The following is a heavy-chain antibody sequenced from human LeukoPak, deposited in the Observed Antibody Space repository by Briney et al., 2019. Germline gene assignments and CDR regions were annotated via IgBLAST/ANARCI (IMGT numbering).Heavy chain of an antibody. Sequence: GASVKVSCKASGYTFTSYYMHWVRQAPGQGLEWMGIINPSGGSTSYAQKFQGRVTMTTDTSTSTAYMELRSLRSDDTAVYYCARDLGGGSHYFDYWGQGTLVTVSS. J-gene: IGHJ4*02. CDR1: GYTFTSYY. D-gene: IGHD1-26*01. CDR3: ARDLGGGSHYFDY. CDR2: INPSGGST. V-gene: IGHV1-46*01.